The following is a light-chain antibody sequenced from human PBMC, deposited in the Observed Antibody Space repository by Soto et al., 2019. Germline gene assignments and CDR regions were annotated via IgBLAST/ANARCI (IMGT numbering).Light chain of an antibody. J-gene: IGKJ1*01. CDR1: QSVSSN. CDR3: QQYGSSYPWT. Sequence: EIVMTQSPATLSVSLGERATLSCRASQSVSSNLAWYQLKPGQAPRLLIYGASSRATGIPDRFSGSGSGTDFTLTIRRLEPEDFAVYYCQQYGSSYPWTFGQGTKVDIK. CDR2: GAS. V-gene: IGKV3-20*01.